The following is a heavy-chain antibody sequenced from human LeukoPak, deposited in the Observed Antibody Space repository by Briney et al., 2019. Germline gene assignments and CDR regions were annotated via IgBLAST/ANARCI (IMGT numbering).Heavy chain of an antibody. D-gene: IGHD3-10*01. CDR1: GFSSRTYT. V-gene: IGHV3-30*02. Sequence: GGSLRLSCAASGFSSRTYTMNWVRQAPGKGLEWVAFIRYDGSNKYYADSVKGRFTISRDNSKNTLYLQMDSLRAEDTAVYYCAKTVWFGELWIDYWGQGTLVTVSS. J-gene: IGHJ4*02. CDR2: IRYDGSNK. CDR3: AKTVWFGELWIDY.